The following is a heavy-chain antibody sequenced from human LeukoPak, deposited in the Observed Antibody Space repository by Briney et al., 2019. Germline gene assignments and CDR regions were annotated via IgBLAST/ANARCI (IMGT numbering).Heavy chain of an antibody. CDR3: ARPLNSGYDTLDY. Sequence: GESLKISCKGSGYSFTSYWIGWVRQMPGKGLEWMAIIYPSDSDTRYSPSLQGQVTISADKSISTAYLEWSSLKASDTAMYYCARPLNSGYDTLDYWGQGTLVTVSS. V-gene: IGHV5-51*01. CDR2: IYPSDSDT. J-gene: IGHJ4*02. CDR1: GYSFTSYW. D-gene: IGHD5-12*01.